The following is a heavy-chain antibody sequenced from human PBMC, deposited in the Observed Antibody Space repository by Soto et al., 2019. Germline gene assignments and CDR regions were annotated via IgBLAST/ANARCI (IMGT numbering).Heavy chain of an antibody. CDR2: ISSSGGRV. CDR1: GFNFNSYE. CDR3: ARRITGVSAY. J-gene: IGHJ4*02. D-gene: IGHD2-8*02. Sequence: PGGSLRLSCRASGFNFNSYEMTWVRQTPGKGLQWVAYISSSGGRVEYADVVKGRFTISRDNAQNSLFLQMDSLGVEDTAVYFCARRITGVSAYWGQGTLVTVSS. V-gene: IGHV3-48*03.